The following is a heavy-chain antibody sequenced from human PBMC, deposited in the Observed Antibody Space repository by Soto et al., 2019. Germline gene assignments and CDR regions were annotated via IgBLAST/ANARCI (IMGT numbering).Heavy chain of an antibody. J-gene: IGHJ6*02. CDR2: IYHNGST. CDR1: GGSIDYYH. CDR3: ARGHHGRYYYYYGMDV. V-gene: IGHV4-59*01. Sequence: PSVTLSLTCTVSGGSIDYYHWSWTRQPPGKRLEWIGYIYHNGSTTYNPSLKSRVTISVDTSKNQLSLELRSMTAADTAVYSCARGHHGRYYYYYGMDVWGQGTTVTVSS.